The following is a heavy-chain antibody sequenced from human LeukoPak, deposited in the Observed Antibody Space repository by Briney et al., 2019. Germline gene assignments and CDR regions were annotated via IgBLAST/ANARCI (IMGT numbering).Heavy chain of an antibody. V-gene: IGHV3-7*01. Sequence: GGSLRLSCVASGFTFSGYWMTWVRQAPGKGLEWVANIKQDGSEKYYVDSVKGRFTISRDNAKNSLYLQMNSLRAEDTAVYYCARRGSGWFSPYYFDYWGQGTLVTVSS. CDR3: ARRGSGWFSPYYFDY. CDR2: IKQDGSEK. D-gene: IGHD6-19*01. J-gene: IGHJ4*02. CDR1: GFTFSGYW.